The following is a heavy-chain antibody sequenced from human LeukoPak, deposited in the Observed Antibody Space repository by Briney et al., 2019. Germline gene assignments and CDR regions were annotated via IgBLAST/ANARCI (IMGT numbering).Heavy chain of an antibody. Sequence: KLSGPTLVKPTQTLTLTCTFSGFSLSTSGVGVGWIRQPPGKALEWLALIYWDDDKRYSPSLKSRLTITKETSKNQVVLTMTNMDPVDTATYYCAHAYSSGWYQGLDYFDYWGQGTLVTVSS. CDR1: GFSLSTSGVG. D-gene: IGHD6-19*01. V-gene: IGHV2-5*02. J-gene: IGHJ4*02. CDR3: AHAYSSGWYQGLDYFDY. CDR2: IYWDDDK.